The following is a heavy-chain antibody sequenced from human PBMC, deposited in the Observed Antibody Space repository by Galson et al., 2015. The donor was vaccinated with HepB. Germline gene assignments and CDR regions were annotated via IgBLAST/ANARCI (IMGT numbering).Heavy chain of an antibody. Sequence: SVKVSCKASGGTFSSYAISWVRQAPGQGLEWMGRIIPILGIANYARKFQGRVTITADKSTSTAYMELSSLRSEDTAVYYCARGSGYCSSTSCYPDAFDIWGQGTMVTVSS. V-gene: IGHV1-69*04. CDR1: GGTFSSYA. CDR2: IIPILGIA. J-gene: IGHJ3*02. CDR3: ARGSGYCSSTSCYPDAFDI. D-gene: IGHD2-2*01.